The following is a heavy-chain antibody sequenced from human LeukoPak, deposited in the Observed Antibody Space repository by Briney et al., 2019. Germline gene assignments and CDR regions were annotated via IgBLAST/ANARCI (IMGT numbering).Heavy chain of an antibody. J-gene: IGHJ5*02. D-gene: IGHD3-3*01. CDR2: ISCNSGSI. Sequence: GRSLRLSCAASGFTFGDYAMHWVRQAPGKGLEWVSGISCNSGSIGYADSVKGRFTISRDNAKNSLYLQMNSLRAEDTAVYYCAKVGGITIFGVAPGWFDPWGQGTLVTVSS. CDR1: GFTFGDYA. CDR3: AKVGGITIFGVAPGWFDP. V-gene: IGHV3-9*01.